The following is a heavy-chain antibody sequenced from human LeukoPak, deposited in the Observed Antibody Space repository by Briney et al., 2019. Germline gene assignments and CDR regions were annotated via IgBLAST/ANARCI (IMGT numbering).Heavy chain of an antibody. V-gene: IGHV3-23*01. D-gene: IGHD6-19*01. J-gene: IGHJ6*03. CDR3: ARSSGWYHRGPDYYYYYMDV. CDR1: GFTFSSYA. CDR2: ISGSGGST. Sequence: GGSLRLSCAASGFTFSSYAMSWARQAPGKGLEWVSAISGSGGSTYYADSVKGRFTISRDNAKNSLYLQMNSLRAEDTAVYYCARSSGWYHRGPDYYYYYMDVWGKGTTVTVS.